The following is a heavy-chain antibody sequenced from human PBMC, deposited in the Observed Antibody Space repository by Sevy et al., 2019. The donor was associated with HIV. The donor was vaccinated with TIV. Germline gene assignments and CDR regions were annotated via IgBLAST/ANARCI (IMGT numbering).Heavy chain of an antibody. V-gene: IGHV3-33*01. D-gene: IGHD2-15*01. J-gene: IGHJ6*02. CDR1: GFTFSNYG. Sequence: GGSLRLSCAASGFTFSNYGMHWVRRAPGKGLEWVAVIWYDGSNKYYADSVKGRFTISRDNSKNTLYLQMNSLRAEDTAVYYCVGWLLGDNYYGLDVWGQGTTVTVSS. CDR3: VGWLLGDNYYGLDV. CDR2: IWYDGSNK.